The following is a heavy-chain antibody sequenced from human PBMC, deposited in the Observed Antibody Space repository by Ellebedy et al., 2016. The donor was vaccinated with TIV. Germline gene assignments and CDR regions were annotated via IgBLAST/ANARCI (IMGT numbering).Heavy chain of an antibody. Sequence: GESLKISCAASGIIVSTNYMSCVRQAPGRGLEWVSIIYSGGGTYYADYVKGRFTISRDNSKNTLYLQMNSLRAEDTAVYYCASRPNGDFHFLDYWGQGTLVTVSS. CDR3: ASRPNGDFHFLDY. CDR2: IYSGGGT. J-gene: IGHJ4*02. D-gene: IGHD4-17*01. CDR1: GIIVSTNY. V-gene: IGHV3-66*01.